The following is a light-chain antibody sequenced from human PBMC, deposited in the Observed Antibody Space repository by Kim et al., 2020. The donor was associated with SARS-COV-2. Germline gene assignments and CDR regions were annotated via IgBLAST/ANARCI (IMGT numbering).Light chain of an antibody. Sequence: NFMLTQPHSVSESPGKTVTISCTRSRGSIASNYVQWYQQRPGTAPTPVICEDNQRPSGVPDRFSGSIDSSSNSASLTISGLKTEDAADYYCQSSDDNFWVFGGGTQLTVL. CDR3: QSSDDNFWV. CDR1: RGSIASNY. CDR2: EDN. J-gene: IGLJ3*02. V-gene: IGLV6-57*03.